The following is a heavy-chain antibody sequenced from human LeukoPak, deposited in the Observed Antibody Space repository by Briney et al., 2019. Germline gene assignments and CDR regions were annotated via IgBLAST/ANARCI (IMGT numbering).Heavy chain of an antibody. V-gene: IGHV3-21*01. CDR3: ARGSYRYWFDP. D-gene: IGHD2-2*01. CDR2: ISSSSSYI. CDR1: GFTFSSYS. J-gene: IGHJ5*02. Sequence: GGSLRLSCAASGFTFSSYSMSWVRQAPGKGLEWVSSISSSSSYIYYADSVRGRFTISRDNAKNSLYLQMNSLRAEDTAVYYCARGSYRYWFDPWGQGTLVTVSS.